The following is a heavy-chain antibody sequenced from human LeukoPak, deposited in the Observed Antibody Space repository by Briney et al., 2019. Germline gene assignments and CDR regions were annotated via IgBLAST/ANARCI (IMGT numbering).Heavy chain of an antibody. CDR2: ISSSSSYI. D-gene: IGHD4-17*01. CDR1: GFTFSSYS. V-gene: IGHV3-21*01. CDR3: AREGYGDYDRSY. Sequence: KPGGSLRLSCAASGFTFSSYSMNWVRQAPGKGLEWVSSISSSSSYIYYADSVKGRFTISRHNAKNPLYLQMNSPRAEDTAVYYCAREGYGDYDRSYWGQGPLVTVSS. J-gene: IGHJ4*02.